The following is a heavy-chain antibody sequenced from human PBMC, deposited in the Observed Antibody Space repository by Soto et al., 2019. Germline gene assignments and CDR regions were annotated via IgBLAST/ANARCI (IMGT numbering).Heavy chain of an antibody. CDR2: ISCSGSST. J-gene: IGHJ6*03. CDR1: GFTFSSYA. CDR3: AKTRCYVEYYYYIDV. Sequence: GSLRLSCAASGFTFSSYAMRWVRQAQGKGLEWVSAISCSGSSTYYADSVKGRFTISRDNSKNTLYLQMNSMRAEDTAVYYWAKTRCYVEYYYYIDVWGKGTTVTVSS. V-gene: IGHV3-23*01. D-gene: IGHD2-15*01.